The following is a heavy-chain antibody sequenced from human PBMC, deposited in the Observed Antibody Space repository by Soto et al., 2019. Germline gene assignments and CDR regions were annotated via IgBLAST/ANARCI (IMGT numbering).Heavy chain of an antibody. J-gene: IGHJ4*02. CDR2: ISGSGDST. D-gene: IGHD2-2*01. CDR1: GFTFSSYA. CDR3: AGRRQLLLD. Sequence: EEQLLESGGGLVQPGESLRLSCAASGFTFSSYAMSWVRQAPGKGLEWVSAISGSGDSTFYADSVKGRFTISRDTSKNTLYLLLNSLRAEDTAVYFCAGRRQLLLDWGQGTLVTVSS. V-gene: IGHV3-23*01.